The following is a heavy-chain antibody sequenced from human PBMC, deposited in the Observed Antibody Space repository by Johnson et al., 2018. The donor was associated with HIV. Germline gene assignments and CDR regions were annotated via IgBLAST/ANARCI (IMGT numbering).Heavy chain of an antibody. D-gene: IGHD4-17*01. J-gene: IGHJ3*02. Sequence: VQLVESGGGVVQPGRSLRLSCAASGFTFSSSWMHWVCQAPEKGLEWVADIKCDGREKYYVDSVKGRLTISRDNSKNTLYLQMNSLRAEDTAVYYCARSRDYGPARSAFDIWGQGTMVTVSS. V-gene: IGHV3-52*01. CDR3: ARSRDYGPARSAFDI. CDR1: GFTFSSSW. CDR2: IKCDGREK.